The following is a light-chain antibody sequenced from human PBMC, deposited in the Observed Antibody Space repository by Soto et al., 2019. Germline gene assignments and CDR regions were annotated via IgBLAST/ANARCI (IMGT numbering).Light chain of an antibody. CDR2: DAS. V-gene: IGKV1-33*01. J-gene: IGKJ5*01. CDR1: QDISNY. CDR3: QQYDNLPPSIT. Sequence: DIQMTQSPSSLSASVGDRVTITCQASQDISNYLNWYQQKPGKAPKLLIYDASNLETGVPSRFSRSGYGTDFTFTISSLKLEDIATYYCQQYDNLPPSITFGQGTRLEIK.